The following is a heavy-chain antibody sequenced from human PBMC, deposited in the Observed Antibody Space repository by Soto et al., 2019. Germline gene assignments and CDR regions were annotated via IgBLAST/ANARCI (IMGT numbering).Heavy chain of an antibody. CDR3: ARGGYCITAACYPAGDD. CDR2: VIPFLGLA. Sequence: QVQLVQSGPEVKKPGSSMKVSCKASGGTFSSSTISWVRQAPGQGLEWVGRVIPFLGLANYAQKFQGRVKLTADKSTRTAYGELSSLRSEDTAVYYCARGGYCITAACYPAGDDWGQGTLVTVSS. CDR1: GGTFSSST. D-gene: IGHD2-2*01. V-gene: IGHV1-69*02. J-gene: IGHJ4*02.